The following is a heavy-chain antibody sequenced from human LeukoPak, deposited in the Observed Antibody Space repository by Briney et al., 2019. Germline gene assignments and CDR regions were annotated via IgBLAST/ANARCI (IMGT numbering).Heavy chain of an antibody. CDR1: GFSFSDSV. V-gene: IGHV3-30-3*01. CDR2: IQNDASTE. D-gene: IGHD2-21*01. J-gene: IGHJ4*02. Sequence: PGGSLRLSCVASGFSFSDSVIHWVRQAPGKGLEWVAVIQNDASTENFADSVKGRFTISRDNSKNTVFLQMNSLRVEDTAVYYCARELSQIVWGGLDYGGQGTLVSVSS. CDR3: ARELSQIVWGGLDY.